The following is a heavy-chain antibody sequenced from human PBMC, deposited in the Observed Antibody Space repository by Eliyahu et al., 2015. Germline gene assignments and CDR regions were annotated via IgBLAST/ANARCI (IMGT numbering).Heavy chain of an antibody. D-gene: IGHD2-15*01. CDR2: IXPHSGGT. J-gene: IGHJ5*02. CDR3: AXERSECSGGTCHRRTFDP. CDR1: GYTFSGYY. Sequence: QVQLVQSGAEVKNPGASVKISCKXSGYTFSGYYXXWARQAXGXGLXWMGWIXPHSGGTHYAQNFQGRVTMTRDTSINTAYMELNRLRSDDTAVYXCAXERSECSGGTCHRRTFDPWGQGTLVTVSS. V-gene: IGHV1-2*02.